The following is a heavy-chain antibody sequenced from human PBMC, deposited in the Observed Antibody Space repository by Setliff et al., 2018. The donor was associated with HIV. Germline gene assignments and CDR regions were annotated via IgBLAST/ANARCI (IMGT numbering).Heavy chain of an antibody. J-gene: IGHJ4*02. CDR3: ARELGRTVDY. Sequence: SETLSLTCTVSGGSMTSHFWGWIRQPPGKGLEWIGYVHHGGTANYNPSLKSRVSMSVDRSRNQVSLNLNSVTAANTAVYYCARELGRTVDYWGQGALVTVSS. D-gene: IGHD2-21*02. CDR1: GGSMTSHF. CDR2: VHHGGTA. V-gene: IGHV4-59*11.